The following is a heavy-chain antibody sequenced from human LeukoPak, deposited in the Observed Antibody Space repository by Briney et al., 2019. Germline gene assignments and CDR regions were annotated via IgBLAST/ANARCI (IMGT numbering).Heavy chain of an antibody. Sequence: PSETLSLTCAVYGGSFSGYYWSWIRQPPGKGLEWIGEINHSGSTNYNPSLKSRVTISVDTSKNQFSLKLSSVTAADTAVYYCASSYDRDAFDYWGQGTLVTVSS. CDR3: ASSYDRDAFDY. J-gene: IGHJ4*02. D-gene: IGHD3-22*01. CDR2: INHSGST. V-gene: IGHV4-34*01. CDR1: GGSFSGYY.